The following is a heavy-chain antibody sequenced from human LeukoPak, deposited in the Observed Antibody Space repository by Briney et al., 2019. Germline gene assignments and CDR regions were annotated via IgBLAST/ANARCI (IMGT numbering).Heavy chain of an antibody. J-gene: IGHJ4*02. CDR1: GYTFTSYD. CDR3: ARDGDYDSSGYRY. Sequence: ASVKVSCKASGYTFTSYDINWVRQATGQGLEWMGWMNPNSGNTGYAQKFQGRITMTTDTSTSTAYMELSSLRSEDTAVYYCARDGDYDSSGYRYWGQGTLVTVSS. V-gene: IGHV1-8*01. CDR2: MNPNSGNT. D-gene: IGHD3-22*01.